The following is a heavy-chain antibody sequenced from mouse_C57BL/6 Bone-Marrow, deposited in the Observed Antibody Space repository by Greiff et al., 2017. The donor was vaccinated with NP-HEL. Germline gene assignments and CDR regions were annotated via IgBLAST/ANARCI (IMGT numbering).Heavy chain of an antibody. V-gene: IGHV7-1*01. J-gene: IGHJ1*03. CDR2: ISNNANDSTT. CDR1: GFTFSDFY. CDR3: ARDALDWCFDV. Sequence: EVKLMESGGGLVQSGRSLRLSCATSGFTFSDFYMEWVRQAPGKGLEWIAAISNNANDSTTEYSVSVQGRLFVSRDTSKSILYLQMNALRAEDTAIYYCARDALDWCFDVWGTGTTVTVSS.